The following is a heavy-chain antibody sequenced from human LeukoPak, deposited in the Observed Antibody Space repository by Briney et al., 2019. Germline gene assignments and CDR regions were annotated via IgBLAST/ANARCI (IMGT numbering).Heavy chain of an antibody. V-gene: IGHV3-74*01. D-gene: IGHD2-21*01. J-gene: IGHJ3*02. Sequence: GGSLRLSCAASGFTFTDFWMHWVRQAPGGGLVWVSRVKGDEISTLYTDSVKGRFTISRDNAKNTLYLQMNSLRADDTALYYCATGPYSAFEMWGQGTMVTVSS. CDR3: ATGPYSAFEM. CDR2: VKGDEIST. CDR1: GFTFTDFW.